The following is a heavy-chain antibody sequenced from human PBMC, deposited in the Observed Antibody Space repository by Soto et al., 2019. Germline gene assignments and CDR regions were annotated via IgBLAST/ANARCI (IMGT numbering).Heavy chain of an antibody. D-gene: IGHD3-10*01. V-gene: IGHV3-66*01. CDR3: ARGPRIGGGGNQPNIAY. J-gene: IGHJ4*02. CDR1: GFTVSSNY. Sequence: EVQLVESGGGLVQPGGSLRLSCAASGFTVSSNYMSWVRQAPGKGLEWVSVIYSGGSTYYADSVKGRFTISRDNSKNTLYLQMNSLRAEDTAVYYCARGPRIGGGGNQPNIAYWCQGSLVTVSS. CDR2: IYSGGST.